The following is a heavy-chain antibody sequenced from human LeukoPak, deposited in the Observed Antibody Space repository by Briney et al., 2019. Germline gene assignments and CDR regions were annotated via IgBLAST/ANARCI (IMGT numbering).Heavy chain of an antibody. Sequence: SETLSLTCTVSGGSISSYYWSWIRQPPGKGLEWIGYIYYSGRTNYNPSLRSRVTISVDTSQIQFSLKLSSVTAADTAVYYCARDNRGRYSYYYYYGMDVWGQGTTVTVSS. CDR1: GGSISSYY. CDR2: IYYSGRT. D-gene: IGHD3-9*01. V-gene: IGHV4-59*01. CDR3: ARDNRGRYSYYYYYGMDV. J-gene: IGHJ6*02.